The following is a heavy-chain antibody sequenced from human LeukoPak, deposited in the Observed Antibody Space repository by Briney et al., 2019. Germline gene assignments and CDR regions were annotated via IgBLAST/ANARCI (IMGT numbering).Heavy chain of an antibody. CDR2: ITGGGSGI. CDR3: AKWGDYDVLTGYYVSDY. J-gene: IGHJ4*02. D-gene: IGHD3-9*01. V-gene: IGHV3-23*01. CDR1: GGTFSSYA. Sequence: SCKASGGTFSSYAMSWVRQAPGKGLEWVSAITGGGSGIYYADSMKSRFTISRDNSKNTLYLQINSLRAEDTAVYYCAKWGDYDVLTGYYVSDYWGQGTLVTVSS.